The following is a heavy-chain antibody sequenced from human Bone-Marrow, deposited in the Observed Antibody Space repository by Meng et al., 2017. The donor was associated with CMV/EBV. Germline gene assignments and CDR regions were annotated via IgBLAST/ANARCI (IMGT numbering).Heavy chain of an antibody. V-gene: IGHV3-23*01. J-gene: IGHJ3*02. D-gene: IGHD3-16*01. CDR1: RFTLRSYG. CDR3: VKEGGGFDI. Sequence: GGSLRLSCAASRFTLRSYGMSWVRQAPGKGLEWVSSISGSGGSAYYADSVKGRFTISRDNSKNTIYLHMTSLSVEDTAIYYCVKEGGGFDIWGQGTMVTVSS. CDR2: ISGSGGSA.